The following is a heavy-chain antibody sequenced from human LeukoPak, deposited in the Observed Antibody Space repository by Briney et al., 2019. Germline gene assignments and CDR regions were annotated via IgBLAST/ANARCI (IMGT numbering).Heavy chain of an antibody. Sequence: SETLSLTCTVSGGSISSYYWSWIRQPPGKGLEWIGYIYYSGSTNYNPSLKSRVTLSVDTSKNQFSLKLSSVTAADTAVYYCARDVAGRFDYWGQGTLVTVSS. CDR3: ARDVAGRFDY. CDR1: GGSISSYY. V-gene: IGHV4-59*01. J-gene: IGHJ4*02. D-gene: IGHD2-21*01. CDR2: IYYSGST.